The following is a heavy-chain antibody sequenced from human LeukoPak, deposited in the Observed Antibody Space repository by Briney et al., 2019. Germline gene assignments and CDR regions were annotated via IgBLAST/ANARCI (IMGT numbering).Heavy chain of an antibody. J-gene: IGHJ5*02. Sequence: LSLTCAVSGGSISSGGYYWSWVRQAPGKGLEGVSAISGSGGSTYYADSVKGRFTISRDNSKNTLYLQMNSLTAEDTAVYYCAKDGRYNWNDRNWFDPWGQGTLVTVSS. V-gene: IGHV3-23*01. CDR1: GGSISSGGYY. CDR3: AKDGRYNWNDRNWFDP. D-gene: IGHD1-20*01. CDR2: ISGSGGST.